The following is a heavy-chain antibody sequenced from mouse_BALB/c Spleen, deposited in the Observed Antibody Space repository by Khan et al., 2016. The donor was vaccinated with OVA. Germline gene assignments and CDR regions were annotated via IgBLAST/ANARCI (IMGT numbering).Heavy chain of an antibody. J-gene: IGHJ3*01. Sequence: EVELVESGGDLVKPGGSLKLSCAASGFTFSTYGMSWVRQTPDKRLEWVAAISSGGSYTYYPDSVKGRFTISRDNAKNTLSLQMSSLKSEDAAMYYCTRLAYYYNSEGFAYRGQGTLVTVSA. V-gene: IGHV5-6*01. D-gene: IGHD1-1*01. CDR1: GFTFSTYG. CDR2: ISSGGSYT. CDR3: TRLAYYYNSEGFAY.